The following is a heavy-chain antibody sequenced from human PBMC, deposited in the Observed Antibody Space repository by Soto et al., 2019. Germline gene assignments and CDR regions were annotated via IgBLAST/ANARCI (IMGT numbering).Heavy chain of an antibody. CDR1: GFTFCNAW. V-gene: IGHV3-15*07. CDR2: IKSKTDGGAT. D-gene: IGHD3-22*01. CDR3: TTDSYSTIIIVRFDY. Sequence: GGSLRLSCAASGFTFCNAWINWVRQAPGKRQEWVGRIKSKTDGGATDYAAPVKGRFAISRDDSNNMVYLQMNSLKIEDTSVYYCTTDSYSTIIIVRFDYWGHGTLVTVSS. J-gene: IGHJ4*01.